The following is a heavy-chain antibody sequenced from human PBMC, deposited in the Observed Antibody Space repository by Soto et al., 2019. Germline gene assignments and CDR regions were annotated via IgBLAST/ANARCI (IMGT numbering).Heavy chain of an antibody. CDR3: ARAPADEWLQLYDY. J-gene: IGHJ4*02. CDR1: GGSISSGDYY. D-gene: IGHD5-12*01. Sequence: PSETLSLTCTVSGGSISSGDYYWSWIRQPPGKGLEWIGYIYYSGSTYYNPSLKSRVTISVHTSKNQFSLKLSSVTAADTAVYYCARAPADEWLQLYDYWGQGTLVTVSS. CDR2: IYYSGST. V-gene: IGHV4-30-4*01.